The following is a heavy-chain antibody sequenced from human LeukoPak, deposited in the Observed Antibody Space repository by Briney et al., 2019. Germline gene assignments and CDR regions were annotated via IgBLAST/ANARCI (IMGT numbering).Heavy chain of an antibody. CDR1: GYSFTSYW. Sequence: EESLKISCKGSGYSFTSYWIGWVRQMPGKGLEWMGIIYPGDSDTRYSPSFQGQVTISADKSISTAYLQWSSLKASDTAMYYCARISRDGYNAYYYYYMDVWGKGTKVTASS. CDR3: ARISRDGYNAYYYYYMDV. CDR2: IYPGDSDT. J-gene: IGHJ6*03. D-gene: IGHD5-24*01. V-gene: IGHV5-51*01.